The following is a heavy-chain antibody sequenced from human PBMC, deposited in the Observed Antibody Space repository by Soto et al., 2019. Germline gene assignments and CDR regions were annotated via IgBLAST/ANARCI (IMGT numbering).Heavy chain of an antibody. V-gene: IGHV3-21*01. CDR1: GFTFSSYS. CDR2: ISRSAGNT. D-gene: IGHD2-21*02. Sequence: WGSLRLSCAASGFTFSSYSMNWVRQAPGKGLEWVSSISRSAGNTYYAGSVKGRFTISRDNAKNSMYLQMNSLRAEDTAVYYCARDRVTGLDASDIWGQGTMVNVSS. CDR3: ARDRVTGLDASDI. J-gene: IGHJ3*02.